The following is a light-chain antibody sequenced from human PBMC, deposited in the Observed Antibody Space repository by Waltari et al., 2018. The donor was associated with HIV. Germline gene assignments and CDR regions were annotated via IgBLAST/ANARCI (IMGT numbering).Light chain of an antibody. CDR2: EVS. V-gene: IGLV2-14*01. CDR3: SSYTSSNTWV. J-gene: IGLJ3*02. CDR1: NSDVGGYNY. Sequence: QSALTQPASLSGSPGQSITISCTGTNSDVGGYNYVSWYQQHPGKAPKLMIYEVSNRPSGVSNRLSGSKSVNTASLTISGLQAEDEADYYCSSYTSSNTWVFGGGTKLTVL.